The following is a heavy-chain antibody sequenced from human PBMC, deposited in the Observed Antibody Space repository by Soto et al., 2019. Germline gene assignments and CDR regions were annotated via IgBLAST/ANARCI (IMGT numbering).Heavy chain of an antibody. CDR1: GGSISSGGYY. CDR2: IYYSGST. D-gene: IGHD2-8*01. V-gene: IGHV4-31*03. Sequence: SGTLSLTCTVSGGSISSGGYYWSWIRQHPGKGLEWIGYIYYSGSTYYNPSLKSRVTISVDTSKNQFSLKLSSVTAADTAVYYCARDGHRYCTNGVCSHFDYWGQGTLVTVSS. J-gene: IGHJ4*02. CDR3: ARDGHRYCTNGVCSHFDY.